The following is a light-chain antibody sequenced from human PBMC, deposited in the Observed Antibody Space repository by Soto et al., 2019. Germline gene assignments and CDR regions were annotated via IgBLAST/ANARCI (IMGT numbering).Light chain of an antibody. CDR3: QQYNIYPWT. Sequence: DIQMTQSPSTLSASVGDRVAPTCRASQSISSWLAWFQQKPGKAPKLLIYKASSLESGVPSRFSGSGSGTDFTLTISSLQPDDFATYYCQQYNIYPWTFGQGTKVDIK. V-gene: IGKV1-5*03. CDR1: QSISSW. J-gene: IGKJ1*01. CDR2: KAS.